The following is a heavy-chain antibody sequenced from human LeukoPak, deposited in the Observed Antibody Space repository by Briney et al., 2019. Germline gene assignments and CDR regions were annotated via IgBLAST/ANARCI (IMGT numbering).Heavy chain of an antibody. D-gene: IGHD6-13*01. Sequence: PSETLSLTCTVSGGSISSGGYFWSWIRQHPGKGLEWIGEINHSGSTNYNPSLKSRVTISVDTSKNQFSLKLSSVTAADTAVYYCARDVAAAGRTFDPWGQGTLVTVSS. CDR1: GGSISSGGYF. V-gene: IGHV4-61*08. CDR2: INHSGST. CDR3: ARDVAAAGRTFDP. J-gene: IGHJ5*02.